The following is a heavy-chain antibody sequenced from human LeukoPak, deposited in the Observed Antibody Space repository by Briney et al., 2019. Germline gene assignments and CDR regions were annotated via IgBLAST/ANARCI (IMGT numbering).Heavy chain of an antibody. J-gene: IGHJ3*02. CDR3: ARDCGILRIDCGDSLDI. CDR1: GFTFSSYW. Sequence: GGSLRLSCAASGFTFSSYWMHWVRQAPGKGLEWVANIKQDGSEKYYVDSVKGRFSISRDNARNSLHLQMNSLRAEDTAVYYCARDCGILRIDCGDSLDIWGQGTMVTVSS. CDR2: IKQDGSEK. V-gene: IGHV3-7*03. D-gene: IGHD2-21*01.